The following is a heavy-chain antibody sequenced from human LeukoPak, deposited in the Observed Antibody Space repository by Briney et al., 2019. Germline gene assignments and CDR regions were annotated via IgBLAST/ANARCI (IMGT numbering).Heavy chain of an antibody. CDR1: GYTFTGYY. CDR3: AREGGSGQQLNNNWFDP. D-gene: IGHD6-13*01. V-gene: IGHV1-2*02. CDR2: INPNSGGT. Sequence: ASVKVSCKASGYTFTGYYMHWVRQAPGQGLEWMGWINPNSGGTNYAQKFQGRVTMTRDTSISTAYMELSRLRSDDTAVYYCAREGGSGQQLNNNWFDPWGQGTLVTVSS. J-gene: IGHJ5*02.